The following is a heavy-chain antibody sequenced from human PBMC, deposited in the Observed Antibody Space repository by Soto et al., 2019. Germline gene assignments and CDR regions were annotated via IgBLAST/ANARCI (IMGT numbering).Heavy chain of an antibody. CDR2: IYYSGSS. D-gene: IGHD3-10*01. CDR3: ARVGSYHSTAFDI. CDR1: GGSISSGGYY. J-gene: IGHJ3*02. Sequence: QVQLQESGPGLVKPSQTLSLTCTVSGGSISSGGYYWSRLRQHPGKGLEWIGNIYYSGSSYYNPSLTSRVTIPVDTSKNRFSLKLSSVTAADTAVYYCARVGSYHSTAFDIWGQGTMVTVSS. V-gene: IGHV4-31*03.